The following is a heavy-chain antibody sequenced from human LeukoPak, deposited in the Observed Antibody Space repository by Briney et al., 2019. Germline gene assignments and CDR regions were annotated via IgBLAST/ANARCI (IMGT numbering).Heavy chain of an antibody. V-gene: IGHV3-21*01. CDR2: ISSSSSYI. D-gene: IGHD2-8*01. Sequence: KPGGSLRLSCAASGFTFSSYSMNWVRQAPGKGLEWVSSISSSSSYIYYADSVKGRFTISRDNAKNSLYLQMSSLRAEDTAVYYCARLGYCTNGVCYRIDYWGQGTLVTVSS. CDR1: GFTFSSYS. CDR3: ARLGYCTNGVCYRIDY. J-gene: IGHJ4*02.